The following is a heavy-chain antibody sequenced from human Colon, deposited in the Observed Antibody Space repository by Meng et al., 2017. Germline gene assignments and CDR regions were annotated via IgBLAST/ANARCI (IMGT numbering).Heavy chain of an antibody. CDR3: ATGLRHGDWFDP. CDR2: IDHFGIS. CDR1: VGSFSGFY. V-gene: IGHV4-34*02. D-gene: IGHD4-17*01. J-gene: IGHJ5*02. Sequence: QVQVQQGGAGLLKPSETLSLTCAVSVGSFSGFYWSWIRQPPGKGLEWIGEIDHFGISNYNSSLKGRLTMSVDTSKKQISLTLTSVTAADTAVYYCATGLRHGDWFDPWGPGTLVTVSS.